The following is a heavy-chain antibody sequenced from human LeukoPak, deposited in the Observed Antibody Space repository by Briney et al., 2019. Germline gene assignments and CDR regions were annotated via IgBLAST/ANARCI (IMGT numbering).Heavy chain of an antibody. J-gene: IGHJ3*02. V-gene: IGHV1-8*01. CDR1: GYTFTIDG. CDR2: MNPNSVNT. CDR3: ARGLGMSYAFDI. Sequence: ASVKVSCKASGYTFTIDGVNWVRQATGQGLEWMGWMNPNSVNTVYAQKFQGSVTMTRSTSISTAYMELSSLRSDDTAVYYCARGLGMSYAFDIWGQGTMVTVSS. D-gene: IGHD3-16*01.